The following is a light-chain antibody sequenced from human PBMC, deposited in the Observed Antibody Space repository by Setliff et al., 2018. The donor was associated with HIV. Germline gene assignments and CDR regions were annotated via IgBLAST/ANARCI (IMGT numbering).Light chain of an antibody. V-gene: IGLV2-14*03. Sequence: QSALTQPASVSGSPGQSITISCTGTSSDVGGYNYVSWYQHHPGKAPKLMIYDVSSRPSGVSNRFSGSKSGSTASLTISGLQAEDEADYYCSSYTSNARVFGTGTKVTVL. J-gene: IGLJ1*01. CDR1: SSDVGGYNY. CDR2: DVS. CDR3: SSYTSNARV.